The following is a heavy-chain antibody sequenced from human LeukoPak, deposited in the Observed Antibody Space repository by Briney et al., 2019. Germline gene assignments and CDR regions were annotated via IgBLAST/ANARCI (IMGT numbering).Heavy chain of an antibody. CDR2: IYYSGST. Sequence: SETLSLTCTVSGGSISSSSYYWGWIRQPPGKGLEWIGNIYYSGSTYYNPSLKSRVTISVDTSKNQFSLKLSSVTAADTAVYYCARAATDFWSGNYGGPDYWGQGTLVTVSS. V-gene: IGHV4-39*01. D-gene: IGHD3-3*01. J-gene: IGHJ4*02. CDR3: ARAATDFWSGNYGGPDY. CDR1: GGSISSSSYY.